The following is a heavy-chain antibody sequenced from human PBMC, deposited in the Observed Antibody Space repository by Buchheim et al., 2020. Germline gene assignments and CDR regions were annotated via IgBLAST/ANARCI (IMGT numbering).Heavy chain of an antibody. CDR2: IKQDGSDK. J-gene: IGHJ4*02. Sequence: EVQLVESGGGLVQPGGSLRLSCAASGYRFSDYWMNWVRQAPGKGLEWAANIKQDGSDKYYVDSVKGRFTISRDNAKNSLYLQMNSLRVEDTAVYYCARGTGWYPDYWGQGTL. V-gene: IGHV3-7*01. CDR3: ARGTGWYPDY. D-gene: IGHD6-19*01. CDR1: GYRFSDYW.